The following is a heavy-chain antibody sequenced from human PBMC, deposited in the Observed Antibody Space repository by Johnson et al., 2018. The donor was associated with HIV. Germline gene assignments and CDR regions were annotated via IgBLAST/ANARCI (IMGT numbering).Heavy chain of an antibody. J-gene: IGHJ3*02. CDR3: ARIAHDAFYI. D-gene: IGHD6-13*01. Sequence: MQLVESGGGLVQPGGSLRLSCAASGFTFSSYAMHWVRQAPGKGLEYVSAISSDGGSSYSANSVKGRFTISRDNSKNTLFLQMGSLRAEDMAVYYCARIAHDAFYIWGQVTMVTVSS. V-gene: IGHV3-64*01. CDR1: GFTFSSYA. CDR2: ISSDGGSS.